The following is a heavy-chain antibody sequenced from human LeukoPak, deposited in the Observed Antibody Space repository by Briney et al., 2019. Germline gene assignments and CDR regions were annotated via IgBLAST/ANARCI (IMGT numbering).Heavy chain of an antibody. CDR1: GYSISSGYY. CDR3: ARHFLSSPEMNWFDP. V-gene: IGHV4-38-2*01. CDR2: IYHSGST. Sequence: SETLSLTCVVSGYSISSGYYWGWIRQPPGKGLEWIGSIYHSGSTYYNPSLKSRVTISVDTSKNQFSLKLSSVTAADTAVYYCARHFLSSPEMNWFDPWGQGTLVTVSS. J-gene: IGHJ5*02. D-gene: IGHD2/OR15-2a*01.